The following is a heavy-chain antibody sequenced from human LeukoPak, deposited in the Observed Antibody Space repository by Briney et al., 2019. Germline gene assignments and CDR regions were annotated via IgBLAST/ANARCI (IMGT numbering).Heavy chain of an antibody. Sequence: AASVKVSCKASGGTFSSYAISWVRQAPGQGLEWMGRIIPIFGIANYAQKFQGRVTITADKSTCTAYMELSSLRSEDTAVYYCARAFCGGDCYGAFDIWGQGTMVTVSS. J-gene: IGHJ3*02. CDR2: IIPIFGIA. V-gene: IGHV1-69*04. CDR1: GGTFSSYA. CDR3: ARAFCGGDCYGAFDI. D-gene: IGHD2-21*02.